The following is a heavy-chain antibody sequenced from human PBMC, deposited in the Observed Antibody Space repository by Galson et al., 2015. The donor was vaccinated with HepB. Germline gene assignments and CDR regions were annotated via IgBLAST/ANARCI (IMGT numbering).Heavy chain of an antibody. J-gene: IGHJ6*02. CDR3: ARLGEVGSPYYGMDV. Sequence: SVKVSCKASGYTFTSYGFIWVRQAPGQGLEWIGWISGYNGNTNSAQKFQGRVTMTTETSTNTAYMERRNLRYDDTALYFCARLGEVGSPYYGMDVWGQGTTVIVSS. D-gene: IGHD2-21*01. CDR1: GYTFTSYG. V-gene: IGHV1-18*01. CDR2: ISGYNGNT.